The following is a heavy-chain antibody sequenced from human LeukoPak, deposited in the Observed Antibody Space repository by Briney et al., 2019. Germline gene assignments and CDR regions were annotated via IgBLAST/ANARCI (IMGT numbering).Heavy chain of an antibody. D-gene: IGHD6-13*01. Sequence: ASVKVSCEASGGTFSSYAISWVRQAPGQGLEWMGRIIPIFGTANYAQKFQGRVTITTDESTSTAYMELSSLRSEDTAVYYCARDPGAAAGDYWGQGTLVTVSS. CDR3: ARDPGAAAGDY. V-gene: IGHV1-69*05. CDR2: IIPIFGTA. J-gene: IGHJ4*02. CDR1: GGTFSSYA.